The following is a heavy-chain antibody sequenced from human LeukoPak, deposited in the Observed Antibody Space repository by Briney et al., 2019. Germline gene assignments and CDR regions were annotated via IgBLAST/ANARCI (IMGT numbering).Heavy chain of an antibody. Sequence: GGSLRLSCAASGFTFSSYSMSWVRQAPGKGLEWVSGINWNGGSTGYADSVKGRFTISRDNAKNSLYLQMNSLRAEDTALYYCARRSSSWYFDYWGQGTLVTVSS. V-gene: IGHV3-20*04. D-gene: IGHD6-13*01. CDR2: INWNGGST. J-gene: IGHJ4*02. CDR1: GFTFSSYS. CDR3: ARRSSSWYFDY.